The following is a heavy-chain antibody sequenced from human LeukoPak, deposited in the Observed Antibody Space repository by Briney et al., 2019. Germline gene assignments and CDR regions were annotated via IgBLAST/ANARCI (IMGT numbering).Heavy chain of an antibody. V-gene: IGHV5-51*01. D-gene: IGHD6-6*01. J-gene: IGHJ6*03. CDR1: GSSFTSYW. CDR2: IYPADSDT. Sequence: GASLKISCQGSGSSFTSYWIGWVRQMPGKGLEWMGIIYPADSDTRYNPSFQGQVTISADISIRTAYLQWSSLRASDTAVYYCARRAFTSSSFSYYYYVDVWGKGTTVTVSS. CDR3: ARRAFTSSSFSYYYYVDV.